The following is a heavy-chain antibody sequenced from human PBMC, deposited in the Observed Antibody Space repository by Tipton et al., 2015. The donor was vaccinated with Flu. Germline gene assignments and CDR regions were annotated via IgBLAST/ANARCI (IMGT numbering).Heavy chain of an antibody. CDR2: IFYTGNT. V-gene: IGHV4-61*01. CDR1: GGSISSGSYY. J-gene: IGHJ5*02. CDR3: ARVNRSWLVP. D-gene: IGHD2/OR15-2a*01. Sequence: TLSLTCTVSGGSISSGSYYWSWIRQHPGKGLEWIGSIFYTGNTDYSPSLKSRVTISLDTSKNQFSLELTSMTAADTAVYYCARVNRSWLVPWGQGTLVTVSS.